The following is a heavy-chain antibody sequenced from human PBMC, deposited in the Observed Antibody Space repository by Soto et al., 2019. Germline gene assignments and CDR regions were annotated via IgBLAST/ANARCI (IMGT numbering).Heavy chain of an antibody. J-gene: IGHJ5*02. D-gene: IGHD2-15*01. Sequence: EVQLVQSGAEVKKPGESLKISCKGSGYSFTSYWIGWVRQMPGKGLEWMGIIYPGDSDTRYSPSFQGQVTIPADKSISTAYLQWSSLKASDTAMYYCARQVVVVVAAKGSNWFDPWGQGTLVTVSS. CDR1: GYSFTSYW. CDR2: IYPGDSDT. V-gene: IGHV5-51*01. CDR3: ARQVVVVVAAKGSNWFDP.